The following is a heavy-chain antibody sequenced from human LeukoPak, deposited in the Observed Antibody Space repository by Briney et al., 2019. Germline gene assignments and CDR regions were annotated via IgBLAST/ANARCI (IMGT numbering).Heavy chain of an antibody. Sequence: GGSLRLSCAASGFTFSSYSMNWVRQAPGKGLEWVSSISTSSSYIYYADSVKGRFTVSRDNARKSLYLQVNSLRAEDTAVYYCARGSSNIAARNNYFDPWGQGTLVTVSS. D-gene: IGHD6-6*01. CDR3: ARGSSNIAARNNYFDP. CDR2: ISTSSSYI. V-gene: IGHV3-21*01. J-gene: IGHJ5*02. CDR1: GFTFSSYS.